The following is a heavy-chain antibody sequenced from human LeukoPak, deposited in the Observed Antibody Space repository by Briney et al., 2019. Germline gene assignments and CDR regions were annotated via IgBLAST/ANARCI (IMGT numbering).Heavy chain of an antibody. CDR3: AREEAPRTYYYGSGSHSYCYYGMDV. V-gene: IGHV1-18*01. CDR2: ISAYNGNT. J-gene: IGHJ6*02. D-gene: IGHD3-10*01. Sequence: ASVKVSCKASGYTFTSYSISWVRQAPGQGLEWMGWISAYNGNTNYAQKLQGRVTMTTDTSTSTAYMELRSLRSDDTAVYYCAREEAPRTYYYGSGSHSYCYYGMDVWGQGTTVTVSS. CDR1: GYTFTSYS.